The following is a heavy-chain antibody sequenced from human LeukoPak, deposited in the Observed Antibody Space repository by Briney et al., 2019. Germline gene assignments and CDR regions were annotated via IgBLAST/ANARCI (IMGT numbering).Heavy chain of an antibody. Sequence: ASVKVSCKASGYTFTGYYMHWVRQAPGQGLEWMGWINPNSGGTNYAQKFQGRVTMTRDTSISTAYMELSRLRSDDTAVYYCARGPTGFLEWLVTNYYYMDVWGKGTTVTVSS. CDR2: INPNSGGT. V-gene: IGHV1-2*02. CDR3: ARGPTGFLEWLVTNYYYMDV. D-gene: IGHD3-3*01. J-gene: IGHJ6*03. CDR1: GYTFTGYY.